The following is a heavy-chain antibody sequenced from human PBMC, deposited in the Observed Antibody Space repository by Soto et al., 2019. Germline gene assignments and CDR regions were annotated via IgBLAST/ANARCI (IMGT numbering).Heavy chain of an antibody. CDR1: GFTFSSYW. CDR3: ARGGCSGGSCPPRAFDI. D-gene: IGHD2-15*01. J-gene: IGHJ3*02. V-gene: IGHV3-7*01. Sequence: GGSLRLSCAASGFTFSSYWMSWVRQAPGKGLEWVANIKQDGSEKYYVDSVKGRFTISRDNAKNSLYLQMNSLRAEDTAVYYCARGGCSGGSCPPRAFDIWGQGTMLTVSS. CDR2: IKQDGSEK.